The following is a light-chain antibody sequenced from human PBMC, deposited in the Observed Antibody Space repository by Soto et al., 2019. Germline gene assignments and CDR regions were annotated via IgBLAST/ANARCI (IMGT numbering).Light chain of an antibody. J-gene: IGKJ1*01. Sequence: IQVTQSPSSLSASVGDRVTITCRTSQGIRSALGWYQQKPGKVPKLLIYAASNLQSGVPSRFSGSGSETDFTLTISSLQPEDFATYSCQHSTTWTFGQGTKVDIK. CDR1: QGIRSA. CDR2: AAS. V-gene: IGKV1-39*01. CDR3: QHSTTWT.